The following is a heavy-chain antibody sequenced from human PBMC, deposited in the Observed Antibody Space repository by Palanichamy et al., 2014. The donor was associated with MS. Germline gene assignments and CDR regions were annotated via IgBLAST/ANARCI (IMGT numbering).Heavy chain of an antibody. CDR2: IKHGGII. V-gene: IGHV4-34*01. J-gene: IGHJ5*02. CDR1: GSSFNTYS. D-gene: IGHD5-12*01. Sequence: QVQLQQWGAGLLKPSETLSLTCGVYGSSFNTYSWTWIRQPPGRGLEWIGEIKHGGIINYNPSLKSRVTMSADTSKMQFSLRLTSVTAADTAAYFCARSRGQSGNDYSSWFDPWGQGTLDTVSS. CDR3: ARSRGQSGNDYSSWFDP.